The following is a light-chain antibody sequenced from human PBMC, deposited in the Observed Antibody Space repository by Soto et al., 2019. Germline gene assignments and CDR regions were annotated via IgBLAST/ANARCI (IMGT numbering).Light chain of an antibody. V-gene: IGLV4-69*01. CDR2: LNSDGSH. CDR1: RGHSSYA. J-gene: IGLJ2*01. Sequence: QSVLTQSPSASASLGASVNLTCTLSRGHSSYAIAWHQQQPEKGPRYLMKLNSDGSHSKGDGIPDRFSASTSGAERYLTISSLQSEDEADYYCQTWGTGTVVFGGGTKLTVL. CDR3: QTWGTGTVV.